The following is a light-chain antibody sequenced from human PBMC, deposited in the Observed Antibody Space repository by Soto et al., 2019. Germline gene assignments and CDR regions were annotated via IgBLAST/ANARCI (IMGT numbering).Light chain of an antibody. J-gene: IGLJ2*01. V-gene: IGLV1-51*01. CDR3: GTWDSNLSAGV. CDR1: SSNIGNKY. Sequence: QSVLTQPPSVSAAPGQTVTISCSGSSSNIGNKYVSWYQQVPGTAPKLLIYDNTKRPSGIPDRFSGSKSGTSATLGITGLQTGDEADYYCGTWDSNLSAGVFGGGTKLTVL. CDR2: DNT.